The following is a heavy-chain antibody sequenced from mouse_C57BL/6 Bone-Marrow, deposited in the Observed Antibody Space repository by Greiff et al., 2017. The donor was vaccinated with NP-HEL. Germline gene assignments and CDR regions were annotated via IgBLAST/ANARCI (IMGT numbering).Heavy chain of an antibody. Sequence: QVQLQQPGAELVKPGASVKLSCKASGYTFTSYWMQWVKQRPGQGLEWIGEIDPSDSYTNYNQKCKGKATLTVDTSSSTAYMQLSSLTSEDSAVYYCARQLGIYYYGSSFAYWGQGTLVTVSA. CDR3: ARQLGIYYYGSSFAY. V-gene: IGHV1-50*01. J-gene: IGHJ3*01. CDR1: GYTFTSYW. D-gene: IGHD1-1*01. CDR2: IDPSDSYT.